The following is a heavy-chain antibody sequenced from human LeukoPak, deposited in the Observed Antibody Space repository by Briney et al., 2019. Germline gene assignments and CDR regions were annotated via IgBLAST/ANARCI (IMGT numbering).Heavy chain of an antibody. D-gene: IGHD2/OR15-2a*01. J-gene: IGHJ4*02. V-gene: IGHV3-23*01. CDR2: ISGSGIST. CDR3: ARDWFHAIDY. CDR1: GFTFNSYD. Sequence: PGGSLRLSCAASGFTFNSYDMSWVRQAPGKGLEWVSGISGSGISTYYADSVKGRFTISRDNAKNTLYLQMNSLRAEDTAVYYCARDWFHAIDYWGQGTLVTVSS.